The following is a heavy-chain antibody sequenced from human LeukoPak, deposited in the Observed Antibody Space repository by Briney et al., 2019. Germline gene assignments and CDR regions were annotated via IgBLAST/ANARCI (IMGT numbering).Heavy chain of an antibody. V-gene: IGHV3-21*01. CDR2: ISSSSSYI. Sequence: GGSLRLSCAASGFTFSSYSMNWVRQAPGKGLEWVSSISSSSSYIYYADSVKGRFTISRDNAKNSLYQQMNSLRAEDTAVYYCARDSGGIVINWGQGTLVTVSS. J-gene: IGHJ4*02. CDR3: ARDSGGIVIN. CDR1: GFTFSSYS. D-gene: IGHD2/OR15-2a*01.